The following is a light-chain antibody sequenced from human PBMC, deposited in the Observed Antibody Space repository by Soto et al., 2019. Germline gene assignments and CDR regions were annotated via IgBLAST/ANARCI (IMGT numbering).Light chain of an antibody. J-gene: IGKJ4*01. CDR3: QQRSGWPLT. Sequence: DILLTQSPATLSFSPGDGATLSCRVSQSVGSYLAWYQQKPGQAPRLLMYDASNRATGIPARFSGSGSGTDFTLTISSLEPEDFAVYYCQQRSGWPLTFGGGTKVDIK. CDR2: DAS. CDR1: QSVGSY. V-gene: IGKV3-11*01.